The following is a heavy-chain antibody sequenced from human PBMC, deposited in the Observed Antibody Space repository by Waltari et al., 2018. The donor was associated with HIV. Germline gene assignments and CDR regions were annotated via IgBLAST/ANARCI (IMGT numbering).Heavy chain of an antibody. CDR1: GFLFRTYS. CDR2: ISSSSTTI. Sequence: EVQLVESGGGLVQPGGSLRLSCAASGFLFRTYSMNWVRQAPGKGLEGVSHISSSSTTIYYADSVKGRFTISRDNAKNSLYLQMNSLRAEDTAVYYCARDYCSSTSCTVDYWGQGTLVTVSS. CDR3: ARDYCSSTSCTVDY. V-gene: IGHV3-48*01. J-gene: IGHJ4*02. D-gene: IGHD2-2*01.